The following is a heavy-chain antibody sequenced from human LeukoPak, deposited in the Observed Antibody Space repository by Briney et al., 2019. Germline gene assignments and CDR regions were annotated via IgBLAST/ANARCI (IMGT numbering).Heavy chain of an antibody. Sequence: SETLSLTCTVSDGSISRYYWNWIRQPPGKALEWIGYVYYSGTTNYNPSLKSRVTISVDSSQNQFSLKLTSVTAPDTAVYYCAREVAGTGYFQVWGLGTPVTVSS. J-gene: IGHJ1*01. V-gene: IGHV4-59*01. D-gene: IGHD6-19*01. CDR1: DGSISRYY. CDR2: VYYSGTT. CDR3: AREVAGTGYFQV.